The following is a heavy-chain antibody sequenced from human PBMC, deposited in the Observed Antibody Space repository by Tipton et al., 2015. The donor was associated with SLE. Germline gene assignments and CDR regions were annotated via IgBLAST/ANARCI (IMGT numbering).Heavy chain of an antibody. CDR2: ISYDGSNK. V-gene: IGHV3-30*04. Sequence: QLVQSGGGVVQPGRSLRLSCAASGFTFSSYAMHWVRQAPGKGLGWVAVISYDGSNKYYADSVKGRFTISRDNSKNTLYLQMNSLRAEDTAVYYCARDPHESLYSSSIFDYWGQGTLVTVSS. CDR3: ARDPHESLYSSSIFDY. D-gene: IGHD6-6*01. J-gene: IGHJ4*02. CDR1: GFTFSSYA.